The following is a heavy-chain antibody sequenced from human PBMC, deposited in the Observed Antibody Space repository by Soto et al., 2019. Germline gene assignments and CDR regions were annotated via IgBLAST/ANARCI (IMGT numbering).Heavy chain of an antibody. D-gene: IGHD3-9*01. CDR3: AKALRYFDWLVRPWNAMDV. CDR1: GFTSSSYA. J-gene: IGHJ6*02. CDR2: ISGSGSNT. Sequence: EVQLLESGGGLVQPGGSLRLSCAASGFTSSSYAMSWVRQAPGKGLEWVSAISGSGSNTYYADSVKGRFTISRDNSKNTLFLQMNNLRAEDTAVYYCAKALRYFDWLVRPWNAMDVWGQGTTVTVSS. V-gene: IGHV3-23*01.